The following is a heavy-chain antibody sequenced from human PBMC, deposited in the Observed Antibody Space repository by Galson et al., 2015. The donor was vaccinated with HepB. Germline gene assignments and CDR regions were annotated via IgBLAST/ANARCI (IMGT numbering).Heavy chain of an antibody. V-gene: IGHV4-34*01. CDR3: ASGRELRYYSYGMDV. CDR2: INHSGST. CDR1: GGSFSGYY. J-gene: IGHJ6*02. D-gene: IGHD1-26*01. Sequence: ETLSLTCAVYGGSFSGYYWSWLRQPPGEGLEWIGEINHSGSTNYNPSLKSRVTISVDTSKNQFSLKLSSVTAADTAVYYCASGRELRYYSYGMDVWGQGTTVTVSS.